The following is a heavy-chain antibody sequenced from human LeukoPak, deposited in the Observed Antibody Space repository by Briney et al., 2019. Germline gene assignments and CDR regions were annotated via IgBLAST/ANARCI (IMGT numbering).Heavy chain of an antibody. CDR2: INHSGST. V-gene: IGHV4-34*01. CDR3: AREGYSSGWFSSD. Sequence: PSETLSLTCAVYGGSFRGYYWSWIRQPPGKGLEWIGEINHSGSTNYNSSLKSRVTISVDTSKNQFSLKLSSVTAADTAVYYCAREGYSSGWFSSDWGQGTLVTVSS. CDR1: GGSFRGYY. D-gene: IGHD6-19*01. J-gene: IGHJ4*02.